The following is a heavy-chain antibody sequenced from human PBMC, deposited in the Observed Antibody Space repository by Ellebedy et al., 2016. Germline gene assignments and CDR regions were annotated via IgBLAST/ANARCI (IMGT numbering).Heavy chain of an antibody. V-gene: IGHV1-18*01. D-gene: IGHD3-3*01. CDR1: GYTFTSYG. J-gene: IGHJ4*02. Sequence: ASVKVSXXASGYTFTSYGISWVRQAPGQGLEWMGWISAYNGNTNYAQKFQGRVTITADESTSTAYMELSSLRSEDTAVYYCARMGNPLYDSGYFDYWGQGTLVTVSS. CDR2: ISAYNGNT. CDR3: ARMGNPLYDSGYFDY.